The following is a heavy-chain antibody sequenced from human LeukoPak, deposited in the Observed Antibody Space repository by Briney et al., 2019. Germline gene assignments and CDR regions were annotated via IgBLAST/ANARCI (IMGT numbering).Heavy chain of an antibody. Sequence: SVKVSCKASGGTFSNYTISWVRQAPGQGLEWMGGIIPIFGTANYAQKFQGRVTITADESTSTAYMELSSLRSEDTAVYYCAKIYCSSNSCYDGRGWFDPWGQGTLVTVSS. V-gene: IGHV1-69*13. CDR3: AKIYCSSNSCYDGRGWFDP. D-gene: IGHD2-2*01. J-gene: IGHJ5*02. CDR2: IIPIFGTA. CDR1: GGTFSNYT.